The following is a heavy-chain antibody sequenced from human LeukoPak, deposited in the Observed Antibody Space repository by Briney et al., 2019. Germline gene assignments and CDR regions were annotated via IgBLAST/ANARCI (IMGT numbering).Heavy chain of an antibody. CDR1: GFTFSSYW. V-gene: IGHV3-7*01. J-gene: IGHJ3*02. Sequence: GGSLRLSCAASGFTFSSYWMSWVRQAPGKGLEWVANIKQDGSEKYYVDSVKGRFTISRDNAKNSLYLQVNSLRAEDTAVYYCARVYPGVAVAGTKGAFDIWGQGTMVTVSS. CDR2: IKQDGSEK. D-gene: IGHD6-13*01. CDR3: ARVYPGVAVAGTKGAFDI.